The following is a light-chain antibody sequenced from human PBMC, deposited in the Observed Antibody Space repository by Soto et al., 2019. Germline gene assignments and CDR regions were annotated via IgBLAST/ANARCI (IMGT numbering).Light chain of an antibody. CDR3: CSYAGGYTHV. CDR1: SSDVGGYDY. V-gene: IGLV2-11*01. CDR2: DVT. J-gene: IGLJ1*01. Sequence: QSVLTQPASVSGSPGQSITISCTGTSSDVGGYDYVSWYQHHPGKAPKLTIYDVTKRPSGVPHHFSGSKSGNTASLTISGLQAEDEADYYCCSYAGGYTHVFGTGTKVTVL.